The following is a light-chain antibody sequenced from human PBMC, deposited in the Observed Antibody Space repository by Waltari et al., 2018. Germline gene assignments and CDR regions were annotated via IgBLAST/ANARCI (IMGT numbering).Light chain of an antibody. CDR1: TSKLGRNT. J-gene: IGLJ2*01. V-gene: IGLV1-44*01. CDR3: ATWDDSLRGPV. CDR2: NTN. Sequence: QSVLTQPPSASETPGPRVTISCSGSTSKLGRNTVTLYRQLPVTPPTLLIHNTNQRPSGVPDRFSGSKSGTSASLAISGLQSDDEADYYCATWDDSLRGPVFGGGTKLTVL.